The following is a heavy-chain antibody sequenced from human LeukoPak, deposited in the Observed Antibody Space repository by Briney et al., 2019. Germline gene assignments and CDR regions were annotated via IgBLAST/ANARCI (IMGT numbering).Heavy chain of an antibody. Sequence: SETLSLTCAVYGGSFSGYYWSWIRQPPGKGLEWIGEINHSGSTNYNPSLKSRVTISVDTSKNQFSLKLSSVTAADTAVYYCASFGVAICWGQGTTVTVSS. J-gene: IGHJ6*02. D-gene: IGHD3-3*01. CDR2: INHSGST. CDR3: ASFGVAIC. CDR1: GGSFSGYY. V-gene: IGHV4-34*01.